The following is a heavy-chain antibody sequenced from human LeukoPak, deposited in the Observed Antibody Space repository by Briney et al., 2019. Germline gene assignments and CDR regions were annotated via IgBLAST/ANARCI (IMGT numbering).Heavy chain of an antibody. V-gene: IGHV3-48*03. J-gene: IGHJ4*02. D-gene: IGHD2-15*01. CDR2: ISSSGSTI. Sequence: GGSLRLSCAASGFTFSSYEINWVRQAPGKGLEWVPYISSSGSTIYYADSVKGRFTISRDNAKNSLYLQMNSLRAEDTAVYYCARENGGYCSGGSCYSDNYFDYWGQGTLVTVSS. CDR1: GFTFSSYE. CDR3: ARENGGYCSGGSCYSDNYFDY.